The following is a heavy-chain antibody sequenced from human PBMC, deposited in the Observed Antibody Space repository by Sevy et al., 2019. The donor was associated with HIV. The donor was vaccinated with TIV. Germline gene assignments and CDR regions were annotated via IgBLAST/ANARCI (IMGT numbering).Heavy chain of an antibody. Sequence: ASVKVSCKASGYIFGIYDISWVRQAPGQGLEWMGWITPESGDRNYAQKLQGRVTMTTDTSTRTSYMELRSLTSDDAGVYYCARGRAPDNGRYYFDSWAQGTLVTVSS. CDR3: ARGRAPDNGRYYFDS. CDR1: GYIFGIYD. J-gene: IGHJ4*02. D-gene: IGHD1-26*01. V-gene: IGHV1-18*01. CDR2: ITPESGDR.